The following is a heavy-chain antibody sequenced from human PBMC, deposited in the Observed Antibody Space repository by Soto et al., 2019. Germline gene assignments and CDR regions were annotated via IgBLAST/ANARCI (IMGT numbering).Heavy chain of an antibody. CDR2: ISGSGGST. CDR3: VAYCTTGVLYDAIDGIDV. Sequence: GGSRRLSCGASGFTFSTYAMRWFRQAPGKGLKWVSAISGSGGSTYYADSVKGRFTISRDNAKNSLYLQMNSLRDEDTAVYYCVAYCTTGVLYDAIDGIDVWGLGTTVTVSS. V-gene: IGHV3-23*01. D-gene: IGHD2-8*01. J-gene: IGHJ6*02. CDR1: GFTFSTYA.